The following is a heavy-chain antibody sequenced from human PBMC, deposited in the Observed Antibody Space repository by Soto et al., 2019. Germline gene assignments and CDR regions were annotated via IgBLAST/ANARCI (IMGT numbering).Heavy chain of an antibody. CDR2: ISGSGGST. CDR1: GFTFSSYA. J-gene: IGHJ4*02. V-gene: IGHV3-23*01. CDR3: AKVGVVVPAARSYFDY. D-gene: IGHD2-2*01. Sequence: GGSLRLSCAASGFTFSSYAMSWVRQAPGKGLEWVSAISGSGGSTYYADSVKGRFTISRDNSKNTLYLQMNSLRAEDTAVYYCAKVGVVVPAARSYFDYWGQVTLVTVSS.